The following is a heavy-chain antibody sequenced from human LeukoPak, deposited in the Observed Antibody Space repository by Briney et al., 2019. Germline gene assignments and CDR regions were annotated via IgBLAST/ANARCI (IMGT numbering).Heavy chain of an antibody. CDR3: ARRRGYSSGWYDPRGWFDP. J-gene: IGHJ5*02. CDR1: GVSISSSYSY. CDR2: IYYTGNT. V-gene: IGHV4-39*01. D-gene: IGHD6-19*01. Sequence: SETLSLTCTVSGVSISSSYSYWGWIRQPPGMGLEWIGSIYYTGNTYYNASLKSQVSISIDTSKNQFSLKLSSVTAADTAVYYCARRRGYSSGWYDPRGWFDPWGQGTLVTVSS.